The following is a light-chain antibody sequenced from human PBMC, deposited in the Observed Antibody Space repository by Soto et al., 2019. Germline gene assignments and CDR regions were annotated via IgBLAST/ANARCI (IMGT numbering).Light chain of an antibody. CDR3: QQYDNLPRYDNLPRYT. CDR2: GAS. J-gene: IGKJ2*01. V-gene: IGKV1-33*01. Sequence: DIQMTQSPSSLSASVGDRVTITCQASQDISNYLNWYQQKPGKAPKLLIYGASNLETGVPSRFSGSGSGTDFTFTISSLQPDDIATYYCQQYDNLPRYDNLPRYTFGQGTNLEIK. CDR1: QDISNY.